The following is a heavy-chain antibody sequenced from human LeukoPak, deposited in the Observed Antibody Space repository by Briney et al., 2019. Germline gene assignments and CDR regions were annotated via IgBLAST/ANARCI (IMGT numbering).Heavy chain of an antibody. J-gene: IGHJ4*02. Sequence: GGSLRLSCAASGFPFSSYWMSWVRQAPGKGLEWVANIKQDGGEKFYVDSVKGRFTISRNNAKNSLYLQMNSLRAEDTAVYYCAREDHSNYNYWGQGTLVTVSS. D-gene: IGHD4-11*01. CDR2: IKQDGGEK. CDR3: AREDHSNYNY. CDR1: GFPFSSYW. V-gene: IGHV3-7*01.